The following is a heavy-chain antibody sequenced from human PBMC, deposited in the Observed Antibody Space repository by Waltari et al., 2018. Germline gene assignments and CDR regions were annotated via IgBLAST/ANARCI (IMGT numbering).Heavy chain of an antibody. Sequence: QVQLVQSGAEVKKPGASVKVSCKASGYTFTGYYMHWVRQAPGQGLEWMGWINPNSGGTNYAQKVQGRVTMTRDTSISTAYMELSRLRSDDTAVYYCARAVGDYDKNFDYWGQGTLVTVSS. CDR1: GYTFTGYY. CDR2: INPNSGGT. V-gene: IGHV1-2*02. D-gene: IGHD4-17*01. CDR3: ARAVGDYDKNFDY. J-gene: IGHJ4*02.